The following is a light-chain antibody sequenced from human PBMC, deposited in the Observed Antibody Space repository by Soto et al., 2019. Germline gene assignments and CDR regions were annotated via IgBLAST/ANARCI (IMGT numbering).Light chain of an antibody. J-gene: IGKJ3*01. CDR2: GAS. V-gene: IGKV3-15*01. CDR1: QSVSSN. CDR3: QQYNNWPFT. Sequence: EIVMTQSPATLSVSPGERATLSCRASQSVSSNLAWYQQKPGQAPRLLIYGASTRATGNPARFSGSGSGTEFTLTISSLQYEDFAVYYWQQYNNWPFTFGPGTKVDIK.